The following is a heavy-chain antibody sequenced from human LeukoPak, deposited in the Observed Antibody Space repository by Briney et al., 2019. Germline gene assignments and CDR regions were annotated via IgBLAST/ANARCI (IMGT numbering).Heavy chain of an antibody. D-gene: IGHD3-22*01. Sequence: GGSLRLSCAASGFTFSDYYMSWIRQAPGKGLEWVSYISSSGSTIYYADSVKGRFTISRDNAKNSLYLQMNSLRAEDTAVYYCAARSASSYYDSSGYQDYWGQGTLVTVSS. J-gene: IGHJ4*02. CDR1: GFTFSDYY. CDR3: AARSASSYYDSSGYQDY. CDR2: ISSSGSTI. V-gene: IGHV3-11*04.